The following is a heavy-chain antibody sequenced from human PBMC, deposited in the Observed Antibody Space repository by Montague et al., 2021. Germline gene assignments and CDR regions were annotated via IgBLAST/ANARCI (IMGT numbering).Heavy chain of an antibody. V-gene: IGHV3-9*01. CDR2: ISWNSNTI. CDR3: AKEKGIALVRGFDY. Sequence: SLRLSCAASGFRFDDYTMHWVRQVPGKGLEWVSGISWNSNTIYYVDSVKGRFTISRDHAKNSLYLEMNSLRAEDTALYFCAKEKGIALVRGFDYWGQGTQVTVSS. D-gene: IGHD3-10*01. CDR1: GFRFDDYT. J-gene: IGHJ4*02.